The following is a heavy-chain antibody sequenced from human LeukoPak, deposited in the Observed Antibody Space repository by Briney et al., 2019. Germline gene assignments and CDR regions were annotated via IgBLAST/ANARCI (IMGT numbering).Heavy chain of an antibody. J-gene: IGHJ4*02. D-gene: IGHD6-19*01. CDR1: GFTFSSYW. CDR3: ARALAVAANDY. V-gene: IGHV3-74*01. CDR2: INSDGRST. Sequence: PGGSLRLSCAASGFTFSSYWMHWVRQAPGKGLVWVSHINSDGRSTSYADSVKGRFTISRGNAKNTLYLQMNSLRAEDTAVYYCARALAVAANDYWGQGTLVTVSS.